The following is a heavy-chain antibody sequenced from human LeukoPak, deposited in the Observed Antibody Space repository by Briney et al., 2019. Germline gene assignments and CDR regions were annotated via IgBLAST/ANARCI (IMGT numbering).Heavy chain of an antibody. D-gene: IGHD5-18*01. CDR3: ARHIKRATAMYYFDY. Sequence: SETLSLTCTVSGGSISSYYWSWIRQPPGKGLEWVGYIYYSGSTNYNPSLKSRVTISVDTSKNQFSLNLTSVTAADTALYYCARHIKRATAMYYFDYWGQGTLVTVSS. CDR2: IYYSGST. CDR1: GGSISSYY. J-gene: IGHJ4*02. V-gene: IGHV4-59*08.